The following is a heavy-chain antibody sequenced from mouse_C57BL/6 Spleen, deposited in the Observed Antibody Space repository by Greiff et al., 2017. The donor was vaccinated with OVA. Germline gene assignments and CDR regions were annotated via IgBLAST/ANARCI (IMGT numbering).Heavy chain of an antibody. CDR3: ARKGTGEYYYAMDY. CDR1: GFSFTSYA. D-gene: IGHD4-1*01. V-gene: IGHV2-9-1*01. Sequence: VQLVESGPGLVAPSQCLSISCTVSGFSFTSYAISWVRQPPGKGLEWLGVIWTGGGTNYNSALKSRLSISTDNSKSQYFLKRNRLQADNAARYYCARKGTGEYYYAMDYWGQGTSVTVSS. CDR2: IWTGGGT. J-gene: IGHJ4*01.